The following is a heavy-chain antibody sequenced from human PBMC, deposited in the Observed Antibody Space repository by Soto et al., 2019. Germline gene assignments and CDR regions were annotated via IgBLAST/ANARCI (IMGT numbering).Heavy chain of an antibody. V-gene: IGHV4-59*01. Sequence: KPSETLSLTCTVSGGSISSYYWSWIRQPPGKGLEWIGYIYYSGSTNYNPSLKSRVTISVDTSKNQFSLKLSSVTAADTAVYYCARAIRRYYDSSGYYFLEPWFDPWGQGTLVTV. J-gene: IGHJ5*02. CDR1: GGSISSYY. CDR2: IYYSGST. D-gene: IGHD3-22*01. CDR3: ARAIRRYYDSSGYYFLEPWFDP.